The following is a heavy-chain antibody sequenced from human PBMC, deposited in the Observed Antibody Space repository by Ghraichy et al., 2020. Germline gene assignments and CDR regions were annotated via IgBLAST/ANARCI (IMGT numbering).Heavy chain of an antibody. Sequence: SLNISCAVSGGSISSGGYSWSWIQQPPGKGLEWIGYIYHSGSTYYNPSLKSRVTISVDRSKNQFSLKLSSVTAADTAVYYCARGYTRAYFDYWGQGTLVTVSS. CDR1: GGSISSGGYS. J-gene: IGHJ4*02. V-gene: IGHV4-30-2*01. CDR2: IYHSGST. D-gene: IGHD5-12*01. CDR3: ARGYTRAYFDY.